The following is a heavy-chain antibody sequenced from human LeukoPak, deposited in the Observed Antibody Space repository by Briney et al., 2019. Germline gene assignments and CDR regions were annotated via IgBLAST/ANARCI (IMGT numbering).Heavy chain of an antibody. CDR1: GFTFSSYA. CDR2: ISGSGGST. Sequence: GGSLRLSCAASGFTFSSYAMSWVRQAPGKGLEWVSAISGSGGSTYYADSVKGRFTISRDNSKNTLYLQMNSLRAEDTAVYYCARPYYDFWSGYPNWFDPWGQGTLVTVSS. J-gene: IGHJ5*02. D-gene: IGHD3-3*01. CDR3: ARPYYDFWSGYPNWFDP. V-gene: IGHV3-23*01.